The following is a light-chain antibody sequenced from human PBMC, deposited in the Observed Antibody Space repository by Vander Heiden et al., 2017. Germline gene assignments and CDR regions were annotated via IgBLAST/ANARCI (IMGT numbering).Light chain of an antibody. Sequence: DIVITPSPDSLAVSLAVRATITCTSSRRLLYSSNNKNYLDWYQQKPGKPPKLLIYGASSRETGVPDRFSGSGSGTDFTLTISSLQAEDVAVYYCQQNYSIPYTFGQGTKLEIK. V-gene: IGKV4-1*01. CDR1: RRLLYSSNNKNY. CDR2: GAS. CDR3: QQNYSIPYT. J-gene: IGKJ2*01.